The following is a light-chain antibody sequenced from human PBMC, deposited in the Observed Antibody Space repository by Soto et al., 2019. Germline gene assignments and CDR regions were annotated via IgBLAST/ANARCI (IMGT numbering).Light chain of an antibody. J-gene: IGKJ1*01. CDR1: EDISNY. Sequence: DIPMTQSSSSLFVSXGYEGTNHCQASEDISNYLNWYQQKPGKAPLLXXSDASNLERGGPSRFSGSGSETESTRTISSMQHDDFAAYYGQQYTGYSRTFGQGTKVDI. CDR3: QQYTGYSRT. V-gene: IGKV1-33*01. CDR2: DAS.